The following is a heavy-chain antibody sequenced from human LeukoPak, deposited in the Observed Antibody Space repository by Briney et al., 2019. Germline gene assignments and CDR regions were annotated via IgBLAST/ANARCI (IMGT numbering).Heavy chain of an antibody. Sequence: GGSLRLSCAASGFTFSSYAMNWVRQAPGKGLEWVSVISDTGVGTYYADSVKGRFTISRDNAKNSLYLQMNSLRAEDTAVYYCARAPAYYYDSSGYPGFDAFDIWGQGTMVTVSS. V-gene: IGHV3-23*01. CDR3: ARAPAYYYDSSGYPGFDAFDI. D-gene: IGHD3-22*01. CDR1: GFTFSSYA. CDR2: ISDTGVGT. J-gene: IGHJ3*02.